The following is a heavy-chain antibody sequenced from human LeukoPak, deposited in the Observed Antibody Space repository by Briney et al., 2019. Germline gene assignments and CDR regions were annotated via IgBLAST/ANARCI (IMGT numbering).Heavy chain of an antibody. CDR2: IAFDGTNK. CDR1: GFTFSSYG. J-gene: IGHJ4*02. V-gene: IGHV3-30*18. D-gene: IGHD4-17*01. Sequence: PGGSLRLSCAASGFTFSSYGMHWVRQAPGKGLEWVAVIAFDGTNKYYADSVKGRFTISRDNSKNTLYLQMNSLRAEDTAVYYCAKGTGGDYVPSVDYWGQGTLVTVSS. CDR3: AKGTGGDYVPSVDY.